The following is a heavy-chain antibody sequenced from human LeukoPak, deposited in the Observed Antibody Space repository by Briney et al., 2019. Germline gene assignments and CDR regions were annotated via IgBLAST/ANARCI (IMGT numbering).Heavy chain of an antibody. V-gene: IGHV4-59*08. J-gene: IGHJ4*02. CDR3: ARHGPHSGSYLLPLDY. CDR2: IYNSGST. D-gene: IGHD1-26*01. CDR1: GASVSSYY. Sequence: SETLSLTCTVSGASVSSYYWTWIRQPPGKGLEWIGYIYNSGSTNYNPSLKSRVIISVDTSKNQFSLRLSSVTAADTAVYYCARHGPHSGSYLLPLDYWGQGTLVTVSS.